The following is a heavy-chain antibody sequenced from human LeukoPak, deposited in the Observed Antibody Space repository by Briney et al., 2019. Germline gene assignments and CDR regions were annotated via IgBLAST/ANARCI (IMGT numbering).Heavy chain of an antibody. Sequence: ASVKVSCKASGYTFTSYDINWVRQATGQGLEWMGWMSPNSGNTGYAQKFQGRVTMTRNTSISTAYMELSSLRSEDTAVYCCARVPTYDFWSGYYTYNWFDPWGQGTLVTVSS. CDR3: ARVPTYDFWSGYYTYNWFDP. D-gene: IGHD3-3*01. V-gene: IGHV1-8*01. CDR1: GYTFTSYD. J-gene: IGHJ5*02. CDR2: MSPNSGNT.